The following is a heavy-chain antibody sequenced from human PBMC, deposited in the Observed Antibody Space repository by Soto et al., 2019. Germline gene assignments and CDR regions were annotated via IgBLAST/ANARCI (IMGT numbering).Heavy chain of an antibody. CDR3: ARERVPGAIHHTWFDP. V-gene: IGHV4-30-4*01. CDR2: NYYSGST. D-gene: IGHD2-2*02. J-gene: IGHJ5*02. CDR1: GGSISSGGYY. Sequence: QVQLQESGPGLVKPSQTLSLTCAVSGGSISSGGYYWSWLRQPPGNGLEWIGYNYYSGSTYYNPSLMSRVTISLDTSKNQFSLRLSSVTAADTAVYYCARERVPGAIHHTWFDPWGQGTLVTVSS.